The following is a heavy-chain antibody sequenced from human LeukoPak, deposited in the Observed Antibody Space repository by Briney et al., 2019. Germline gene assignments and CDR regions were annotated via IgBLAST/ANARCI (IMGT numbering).Heavy chain of an antibody. D-gene: IGHD6-6*01. V-gene: IGHV3-73*01. Sequence: GGSLRLSCAASGFTFSGSAMHWVRQASGKGLEWVGRIRSKANSYATAYAASVKGRFTISRDDSKNTAYLQMNSLKTEDTAVYYCAKSLLAARLLGDYWGQGTLVTVSS. CDR3: AKSLLAARLLGDY. CDR1: GFTFSGSA. J-gene: IGHJ4*02. CDR2: IRSKANSYAT.